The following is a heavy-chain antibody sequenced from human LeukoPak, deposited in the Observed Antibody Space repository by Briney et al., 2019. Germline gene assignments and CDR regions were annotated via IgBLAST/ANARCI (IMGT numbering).Heavy chain of an antibody. CDR3: ASFVVVIAAYD. D-gene: IGHD2-15*01. CDR1: GGSISSSSYY. J-gene: IGHJ4*02. V-gene: IGHV4-39*01. Sequence: SETLSLTCIVSGGSISSSSYYWGWIRQPPGKGLEWIGSIYYSGSTYYNPSLKSRVTISVDTSKNQFSLKLSSVTAADTAVYYCASFVVVIAAYDWGQGTLVTVSS. CDR2: IYYSGST.